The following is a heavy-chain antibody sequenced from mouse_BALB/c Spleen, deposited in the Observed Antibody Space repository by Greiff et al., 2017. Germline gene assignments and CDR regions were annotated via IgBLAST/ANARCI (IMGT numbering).Heavy chain of an antibody. V-gene: IGHV14-3*02. J-gene: IGHJ2*01. CDR3: ARDWEDY. CDR1: GFNIKDTY. CDR2: IDPANGNT. Sequence: EVKRMESGAELVKPGASVKLSCTASGFNIKDTYMHWVKQRPEQGLEWIGRIDPANGNTKYDPKFQGKATITADTSSNTAYLQLSSLTSEDTAVYYCARDWEDYWGQGTTLTVSS. D-gene: IGHD4-1*01.